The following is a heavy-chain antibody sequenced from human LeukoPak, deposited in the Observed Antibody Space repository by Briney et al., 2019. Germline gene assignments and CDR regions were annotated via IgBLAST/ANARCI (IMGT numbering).Heavy chain of an antibody. CDR2: IYYSGNT. V-gene: IGHV4-39*01. Sequence: PSETLSLTCTVSGGSISGGSYYWAWIRQPPGKGLEWIGNIYYSGNTYYNPSLKSRVTLSVDTSKNQISLRLSFVTAADTAVYYCARHKAYGAGTYSPYYFDYWGQGTPVTVSS. J-gene: IGHJ4*02. CDR3: ARHKAYGAGTYSPYYFDY. D-gene: IGHD3-10*01. CDR1: GGSISGGSYY.